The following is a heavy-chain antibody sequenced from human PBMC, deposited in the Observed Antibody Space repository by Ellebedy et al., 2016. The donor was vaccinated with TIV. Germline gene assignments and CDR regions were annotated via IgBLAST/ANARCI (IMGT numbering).Heavy chain of an antibody. CDR3: ARNGALAGDGEVDV. J-gene: IGHJ6*02. CDR1: GDSVSSNRAA. CDR2: TYYRSKWYN. V-gene: IGHV6-1*01. D-gene: IGHD3-10*01. Sequence: SQTLSLTCAISGDSVSSNRAAWNWIRQSPSRDLEWLGRTYYRSKWYNDYAVSVKGRITVNPDTSKNQFSLQLNSVTPEDTAVYYCARNGALAGDGEVDVWGQGTTVTVSS.